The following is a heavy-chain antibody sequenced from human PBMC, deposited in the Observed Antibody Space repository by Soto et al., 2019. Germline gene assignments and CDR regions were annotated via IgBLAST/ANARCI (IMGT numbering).Heavy chain of an antibody. Sequence: GGSLRLSCAASGFTFSSYGMQWVRQAPGKGLEWVAVISYDGSNKYYADSVKGRFTISRDNSKNTLYLQMNSLRAEDTAVYYCAKDFSPLVYYYYMDVWCKGTTGTVSS. CDR2: ISYDGSNK. V-gene: IGHV3-30*18. J-gene: IGHJ6*03. D-gene: IGHD2-15*01. CDR1: GFTFSSYG. CDR3: AKDFSPLVYYYYMDV.